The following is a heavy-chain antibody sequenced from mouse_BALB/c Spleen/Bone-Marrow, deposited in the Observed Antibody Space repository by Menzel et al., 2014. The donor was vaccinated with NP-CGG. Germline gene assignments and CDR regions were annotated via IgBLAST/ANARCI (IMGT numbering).Heavy chain of an antibody. CDR1: GFTFSSFG. CDR3: TRKGALITHYYAMDY. D-gene: IGHD2-4*01. J-gene: IGHJ4*01. V-gene: IGHV5-17*02. CDR2: ISSGSSTI. Sequence: EVKLMESGGGLVQPGGSRKLSCAASGFTFSSFGMHWVRPAPEKGLEWVAYISSGSSTIYYADKVKGRFTISRDNPKNTLFLQMTSLRSEDTAMYYCTRKGALITHYYAMDYWGQGTSVTVSS.